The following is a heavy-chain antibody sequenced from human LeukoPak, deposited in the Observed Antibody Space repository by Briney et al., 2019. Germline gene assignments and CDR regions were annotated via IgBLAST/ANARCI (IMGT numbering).Heavy chain of an antibody. CDR2: ISSSSVYR. CDR1: GITFSSYS. D-gene: IGHD4-17*01. CDR3: TRGHYGDTYGMDV. J-gene: IGHJ6*02. Sequence: GGSLRLSCAAAGITFSSYSMNWVRQAPGKGLEWVSSISSSSVYRYYADSVKGRFTISRDNAKNSLYLQMNSLRAEDTAVYYCTRGHYGDTYGMDVWGQGTTVTVSS. V-gene: IGHV3-21*06.